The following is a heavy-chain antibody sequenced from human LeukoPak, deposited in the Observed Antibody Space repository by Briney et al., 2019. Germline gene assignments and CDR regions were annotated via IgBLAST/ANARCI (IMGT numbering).Heavy chain of an antibody. J-gene: IGHJ4*02. V-gene: IGHV4-39*01. D-gene: IGHD2/OR15-2a*01. CDR3: ASLKVPGHFDY. CDR2: IYYTGST. Sequence: PSETLSLTCTVSSDSISSSNYYWAWIRQPPGKGLKWIANIYYTGSTYYNPSLKNRVTISVDTSKNQFSLKVMSVTAADTAVYYCASLKVPGHFDYWGQGTLVTLSS. CDR1: SDSISSSNYY.